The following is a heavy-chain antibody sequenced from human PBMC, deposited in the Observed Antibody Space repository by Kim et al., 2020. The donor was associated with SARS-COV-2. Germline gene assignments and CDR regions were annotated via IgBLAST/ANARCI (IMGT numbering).Heavy chain of an antibody. D-gene: IGHD6-6*01. V-gene: IGHV5-10-1*01. CDR1: GYSFTSYW. Sequence: GESLKISCKGSGYSFTSYWISWVRQMPGKGLEWMGRIDPSDSYTNYSPSFQGHVTISADKSISTAYLHWSSLKASDTAMYYCARHLRGFSVAALEHWGQGTLVTVSS. CDR3: ARHLRGFSVAALEH. CDR2: IDPSDSYT. J-gene: IGHJ1*01.